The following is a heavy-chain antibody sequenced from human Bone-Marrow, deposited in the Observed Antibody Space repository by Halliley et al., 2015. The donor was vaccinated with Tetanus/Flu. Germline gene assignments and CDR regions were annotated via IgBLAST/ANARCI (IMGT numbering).Heavy chain of an antibody. CDR3: ARGHRVSNGWGTYYNYGMDA. J-gene: IGHJ6*02. CDR2: IIPYGNI. CDR1: GGSFGDSGYY. V-gene: IGHV4-34*01. D-gene: IGHD6-19*01. Sequence: TLSLTCAVYGGSFGDSGYYWNWCRQPPGKGLEWIGEIIPYGNINYNQSLQSRVTISVDTSKNQFFLKLSSVSAADTAVYYCARGHRVSNGWGTYYNYGMDAWGQGTAVSVSS.